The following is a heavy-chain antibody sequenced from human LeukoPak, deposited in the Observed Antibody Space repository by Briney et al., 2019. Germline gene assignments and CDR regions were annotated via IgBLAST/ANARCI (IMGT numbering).Heavy chain of an antibody. J-gene: IGHJ4*02. CDR1: GGSISSYY. Sequence: SETLSLTCTVSGGSISSYYWSWIRQSAGKGLEWIGRIHASEITNYNPSLKSRVTLSVDTSKNQFSLKLSSVTAADTAVYHCARHYVFVVGGSSFDYWGQGTLVTVSS. V-gene: IGHV4-4*07. D-gene: IGHD3-10*01. CDR3: ARHYVFVVGGSSFDY. CDR2: IHASEIT.